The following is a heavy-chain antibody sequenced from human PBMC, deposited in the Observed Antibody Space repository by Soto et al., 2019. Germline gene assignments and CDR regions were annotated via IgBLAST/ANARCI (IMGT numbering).Heavy chain of an antibody. CDR3: AREAAETVRYGYWCDP. CDR2: VYTNGAT. J-gene: IGHJ5*02. Sequence: SETLSLTCTVSGDSFSGYYWSWIRQPAGKGLEWIGRVYTNGATNYNPSLTSRVTVSVATSGNQFSLKLRFVTAADTAVYYCAREAAETVRYGYWCDPWGQGTLVTVSS. V-gene: IGHV4-4*07. D-gene: IGHD6-13*01. CDR1: GDSFSGYY.